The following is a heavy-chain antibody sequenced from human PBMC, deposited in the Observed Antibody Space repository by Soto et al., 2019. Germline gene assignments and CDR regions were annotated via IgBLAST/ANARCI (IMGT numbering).Heavy chain of an antibody. Sequence: QVQLVESGGGVVQPGRSLRLSCAASGFTFSSYGMHWVRQAPGKGLEWVAVISDDGSNKYYADSVKGRFTISRDNSKNTLYLQMNSLRAEDTAVYYCAKGRSIVVVVAASWDVWGQGTTVTVSS. CDR3: AKGRSIVVVVAASWDV. CDR2: ISDDGSNK. CDR1: GFTFSSYG. J-gene: IGHJ6*02. D-gene: IGHD2-15*01. V-gene: IGHV3-30*18.